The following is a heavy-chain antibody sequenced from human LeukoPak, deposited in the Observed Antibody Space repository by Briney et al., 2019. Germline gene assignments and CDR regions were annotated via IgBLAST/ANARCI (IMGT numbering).Heavy chain of an antibody. V-gene: IGHV4-61*02. CDR3: ARGLGVYDLSAFDP. Sequence: SETLSLTCTVSGGSISSGSYYWSWIRQPAGKGLEWIGRIYTSGSTNYNPSLKSRVTISVDTSKNQFSLKLSSVTAADTAVYYCARGLGVYDLSAFDPWGQGTLVTVSS. D-gene: IGHD5/OR15-5a*01. CDR1: GGSISSGSYY. J-gene: IGHJ5*02. CDR2: IYTSGST.